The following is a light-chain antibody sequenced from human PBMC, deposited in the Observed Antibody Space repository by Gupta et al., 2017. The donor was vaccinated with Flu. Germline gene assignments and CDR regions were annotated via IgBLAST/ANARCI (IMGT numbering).Light chain of an antibody. CDR3: QAYDTRLNLFV. CDR1: GSNPGAGYD. J-gene: IGLJ3*02. Sequence: QSVLTQPPSVSGPPGQRVTIPCTGRGSNPGAGYDVYWYQQIPSTAPKLLIYGNNNRPSGVPDRFSGSKSGTSASLAITGLEAGDEADYYCQAYDTRLNLFVFAGGTKLTVL. V-gene: IGLV1-40*01. CDR2: GNN.